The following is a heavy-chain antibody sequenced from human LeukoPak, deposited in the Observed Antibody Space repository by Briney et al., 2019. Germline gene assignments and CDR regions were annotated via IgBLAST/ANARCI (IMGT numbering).Heavy chain of an antibody. CDR2: IYCSGST. J-gene: IGHJ4*02. CDR3: ASLAVAGLSEGY. CDR1: GGSISSDSYY. V-gene: IGHV4-39*01. D-gene: IGHD6-19*01. Sequence: SETLSLTCTVSGGSISSDSYYWAWIRQPPGKGLEWIASIYCSGSTYYNPSLKSRVTISVDTSRNQFSLKLSSVTAADTAVYYCASLAVAGLSEGYWGQGTLVIVSS.